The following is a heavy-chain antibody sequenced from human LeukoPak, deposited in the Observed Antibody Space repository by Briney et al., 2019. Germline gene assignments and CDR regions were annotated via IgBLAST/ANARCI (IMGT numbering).Heavy chain of an antibody. CDR3: AREISSWYRTEGRFDP. CDR1: GFTFSSYW. Sequence: GGSLRLSCAASGFTFSSYWMSWVRQAPGKGLEWVANIKQDGSEKYYVDSVNGRFTISRDNAKNSLYLQINSLRAEDTTVYYCAREISSWYRTEGRFDPWGQGTLVTVSS. V-gene: IGHV3-7*01. D-gene: IGHD6-13*01. CDR2: IKQDGSEK. J-gene: IGHJ5*02.